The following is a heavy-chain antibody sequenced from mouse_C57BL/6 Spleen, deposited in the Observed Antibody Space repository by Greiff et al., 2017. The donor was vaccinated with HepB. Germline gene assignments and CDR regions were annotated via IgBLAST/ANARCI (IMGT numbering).Heavy chain of an antibody. V-gene: IGHV1-54*01. CDR2: INPGSGGT. CDR1: GYAFTNYL. D-gene: IGHD2-4*01. J-gene: IGHJ2*01. CDR3: ARFDYDDYFDY. Sequence: VQLQQSGAELVRPGTSVKVSCKASGYAFTNYLIEWVKQRPGQGLEWIGVINPGSGGTNYNEKFKGKATLTADKSSSTAYMQLSSLTSEDSAVYFCARFDYDDYFDYWGQGTTLTVSS.